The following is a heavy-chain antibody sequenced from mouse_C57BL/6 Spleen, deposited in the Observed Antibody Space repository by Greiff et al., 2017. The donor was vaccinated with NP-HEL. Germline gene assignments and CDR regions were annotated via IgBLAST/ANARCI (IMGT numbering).Heavy chain of an antibody. V-gene: IGHV5-17*01. CDR3: ARPTNWDVGYWYFDV. D-gene: IGHD4-1*01. Sequence: EVMLVESGGGLVKPGGSLKLSCAASGFTFSDYGMHWVRQAPEKGLEWVAYISSGSSTIYYADTVKGRFTISRDNAKNTLFLQMTSLRSEDTAMYYGARPTNWDVGYWYFDVWGTGTTVTVSS. CDR2: ISSGSSTI. J-gene: IGHJ1*03. CDR1: GFTFSDYG.